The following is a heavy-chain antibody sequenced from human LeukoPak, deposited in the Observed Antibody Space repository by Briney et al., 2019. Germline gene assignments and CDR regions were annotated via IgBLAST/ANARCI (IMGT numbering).Heavy chain of an antibody. D-gene: IGHD6-19*01. CDR2: IRYDGSNK. V-gene: IGHV3-30*02. J-gene: IGHJ6*02. CDR1: GFTFSSYG. Sequence: PGGSLRLSCAASGFTFSSYGMHWVRQAPGKGLEWVAFIRYDGSNKYYADSVKGRFTISRDNSKNTLYLQMNSLRAEDTAVYYCARDPHSSGWYGYYYYGMDVWGQGTTVTVSS. CDR3: ARDPHSSGWYGYYYYGMDV.